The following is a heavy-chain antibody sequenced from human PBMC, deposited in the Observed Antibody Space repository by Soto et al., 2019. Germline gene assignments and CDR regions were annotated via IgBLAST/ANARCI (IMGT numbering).Heavy chain of an antibody. J-gene: IGHJ6*02. CDR1: GFTVSNYW. CDR2: IKNDGTT. D-gene: IGHD3-3*01. V-gene: IGHV3-74*01. CDR3: AKDRGEEGLKFLEWFGGMDV. Sequence: TGGSLRLSCAASGFTVSNYWMNWVRQAPGKGLVWVSHIKNDGTTSYADSAEGRFTVSRDDAKNSFYLQMNSLRADDTAVYYCAKDRGEEGLKFLEWFGGMDVWGHGTTVTVSS.